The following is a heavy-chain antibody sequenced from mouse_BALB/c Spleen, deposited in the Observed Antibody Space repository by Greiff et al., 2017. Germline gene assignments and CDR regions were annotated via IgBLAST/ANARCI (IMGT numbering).Heavy chain of an antibody. V-gene: IGHV1-7*01. CDR3: ASYGNCY. D-gene: IGHD2-1*01. CDR2: INPSTGYT. J-gene: IGHJ2*01. CDR1: GYTFTSYW. Sequence: QVQLQQSGAELAKPGASVKMSCKASGYTFTSYWMHWVKQRPGQGLEWIGYINPSTGYTEYNQKFKDKATLTADKSSSTAYMQLSSLTSEDSAVYYCASYGNCYWGQGTTLTVSS.